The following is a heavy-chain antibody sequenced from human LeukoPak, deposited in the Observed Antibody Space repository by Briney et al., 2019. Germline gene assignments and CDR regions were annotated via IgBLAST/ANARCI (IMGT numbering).Heavy chain of an antibody. D-gene: IGHD2-2*01. CDR1: GFTFTKYW. V-gene: IGHV3-7*01. CDR2: IKQDGSEK. Sequence: GGSLRLSCAASGFTFTKYWMTWLRQAPGQGLEPVANIKQDGSEKFYVDSVKGRFTISRDNAKNSLDLQINSLGAEDTAVYYCARGLDCRSTSCYLDNWGQGTLVTVSS. J-gene: IGHJ4*02. CDR3: ARGLDCRSTSCYLDN.